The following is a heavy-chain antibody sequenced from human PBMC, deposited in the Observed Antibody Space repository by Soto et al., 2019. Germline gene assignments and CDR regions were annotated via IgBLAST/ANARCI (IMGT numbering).Heavy chain of an antibody. CDR2: VYYNGNT. J-gene: IGHJ4*02. CDR3: ARLSGSYNDRYFDY. CDR1: GGSTSSSSYQ. V-gene: IGHV4-39*01. D-gene: IGHD1-26*01. Sequence: PSETLSLTCTVSGGSTSSSSYQWVWIRQPPGKGLEWIGNVYYNGNTYYNPSLKSRLTISVDTSNNQFSLKVKSVTAADTAVYYCARLSGSYNDRYFDYWGQRTLVTVSS.